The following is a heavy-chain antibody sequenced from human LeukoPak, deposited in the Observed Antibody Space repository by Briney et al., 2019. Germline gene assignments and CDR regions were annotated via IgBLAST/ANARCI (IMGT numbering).Heavy chain of an antibody. CDR2: IYHSGST. CDR3: ARPHDYGGNSGGYWFDP. D-gene: IGHD4-23*01. V-gene: IGHV4-38-2*01. CDR1: GYSISSGYY. J-gene: IGHJ5*02. Sequence: PSETLSLTCAVPGYSISSGYYWGWIRQPPGKGLEWIGSIYHSGSTYYNPSLKSRVTISVDTSKNQFSLKLSSVTAADTAVYYCARPHDYGGNSGGYWFDPWGQGTLVTVSS.